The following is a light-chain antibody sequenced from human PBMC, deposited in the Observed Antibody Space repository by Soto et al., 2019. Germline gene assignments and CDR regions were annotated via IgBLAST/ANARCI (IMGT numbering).Light chain of an antibody. CDR2: DAS. Sequence: DIPMTQSPSSLSASVGDRVTITCQASQGIRQFLNWYQQKPGKAPKLLIYDASNLQTGVPSRFSGSGSGTDFTFTISSLQPEDIATYYCQQYGDFPPLTFGGGTKVEMK. V-gene: IGKV1-33*01. CDR1: QGIRQF. J-gene: IGKJ4*01. CDR3: QQYGDFPPLT.